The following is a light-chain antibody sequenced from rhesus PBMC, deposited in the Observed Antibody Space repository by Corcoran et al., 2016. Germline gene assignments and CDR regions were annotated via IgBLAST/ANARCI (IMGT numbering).Light chain of an antibody. CDR2: AAS. J-gene: IGKJ3*01. CDR3: QQHNSNPFT. CDR1: QSISSW. V-gene: IGKV1S11*01. Sequence: DIQMTQSPSSLSASVGDTVTITCRASQSISSWLAWYQQKPGKAHKLLIYAASSLQSGVPSRFSGSGSGTEFTLTISSLQPEDFATYYCQQHNSNPFTFGPGTKLDIK.